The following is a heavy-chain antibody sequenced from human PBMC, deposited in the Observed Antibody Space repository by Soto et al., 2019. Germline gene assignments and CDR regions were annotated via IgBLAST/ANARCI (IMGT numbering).Heavy chain of an antibody. Sequence: GGSLRLSCSASGFTFSSYAMHWVRQAPGKGLEYVSAISSNGGSTYYADSVKGRFTISRDNSKNTLYLQMSSLRAEDTAVYYCVNLPYPQSYSSSWRGMDVWGQGTTVTVSS. CDR3: VNLPYPQSYSSSWRGMDV. CDR2: ISSNGGST. D-gene: IGHD6-13*01. V-gene: IGHV3-64D*08. J-gene: IGHJ6*02. CDR1: GFTFSSYA.